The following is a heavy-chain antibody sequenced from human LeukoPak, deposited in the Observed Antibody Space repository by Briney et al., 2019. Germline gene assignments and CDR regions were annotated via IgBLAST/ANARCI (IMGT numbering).Heavy chain of an antibody. CDR2: IKQDGSER. V-gene: IGHV3-7*01. D-gene: IGHD5-12*01. CDR1: GFTFSRYW. Sequence: GGSLRLSCAASGFTFSRYWMSWVRQAPGKGLEWVANIKQDGSERYHVDSVRGRFTISRDNAKNSLYLQMNSLRAEDTAVYYCAATIVDIVATDNAWGQGTLVTVSS. J-gene: IGHJ4*02. CDR3: AATIVDIVATDNA.